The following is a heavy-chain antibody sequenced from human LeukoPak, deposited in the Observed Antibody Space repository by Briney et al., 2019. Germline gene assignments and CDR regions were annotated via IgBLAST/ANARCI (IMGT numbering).Heavy chain of an antibody. V-gene: IGHV1-69*13. D-gene: IGHD3-9*01. J-gene: IGHJ5*02. CDR1: GGTFSSYA. CDR3: AREPPRYFDWSGFNWFDP. CDR2: IIPIFGTA. Sequence: ASVKVSCKASGGTFSSYAISWVRQAPGQGLEWMGGIIPIFGTANYAQKSQGRVTITADESTSTAYMELSSLRSEDTAVYYCAREPPRYFDWSGFNWFDPWGQGTLVTVSS.